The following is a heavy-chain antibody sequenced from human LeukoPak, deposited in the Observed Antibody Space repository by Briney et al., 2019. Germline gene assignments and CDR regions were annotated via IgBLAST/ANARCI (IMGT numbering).Heavy chain of an antibody. V-gene: IGHV5-51*01. Sequence: GESLKISCKGSGYGSGYSFTSHWVAWVRQMPGKGLEWMGIIYPRYSNTIYSPSFQCQVTISFDTSINTAYLQWISLKASDTAMYYCARHPIAAGGAYNWFDPWGQGTLVTVSS. CDR3: ARHPIAAGGAYNWFDP. D-gene: IGHD6-13*01. CDR2: IYPRYSNT. CDR1: GYSFTSHW. J-gene: IGHJ5*02.